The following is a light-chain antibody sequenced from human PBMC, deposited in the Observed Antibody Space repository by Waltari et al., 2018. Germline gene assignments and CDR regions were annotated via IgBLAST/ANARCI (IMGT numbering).Light chain of an antibody. CDR2: EVN. V-gene: IGLV2-14*01. J-gene: IGLJ1*01. CDR3: SSYTSSSCYV. CDR1: SSDVGNYNY. Sequence: QSALTQPASVSGSPGQSITISCTGTSSDVGNYNYVSWYQQHPGKAPKVMIYEVNNRPSGVSNRFSGAKSGNTASLTISGLQAEDEADYYCSSYTSSSCYVFGTGTKVTVL.